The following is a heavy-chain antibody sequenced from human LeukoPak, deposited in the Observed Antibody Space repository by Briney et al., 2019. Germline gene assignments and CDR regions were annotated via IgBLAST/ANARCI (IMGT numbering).Heavy chain of an antibody. CDR2: ISGNGGRT. V-gene: IGHV3-23*01. CDR1: GFTFSNYA. CDR3: TKDWRDGSGWIVGDS. J-gene: IGHJ4*02. D-gene: IGHD6-19*01. Sequence: GGSLRLSCAASGFTFSNYAMSWVRQAPGKGLEWVSTISGNGGRTYYADSVKGRFTISRDNSRNTLNLHMSSLRVEDTAVYYYTKDWRDGSGWIVGDSWGQGTLLTVFS.